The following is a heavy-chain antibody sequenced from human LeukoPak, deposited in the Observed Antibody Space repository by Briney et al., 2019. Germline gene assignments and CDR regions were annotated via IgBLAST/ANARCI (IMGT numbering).Heavy chain of an antibody. V-gene: IGHV1-18*01. J-gene: IGHJ4*02. D-gene: IGHD3-22*01. CDR1: GYTVTSYG. Sequence: ASVKVSCKASGYTVTSYGISWVRQAPGQGLEWMGWISAYNGNTNYAQKLQGRVAMTTDTSTSTAYMELRSLRSDDTAVYDCARDSDYYDRSASGDYWGQGTLVTVSS. CDR3: ARDSDYYDRSASGDY. CDR2: ISAYNGNT.